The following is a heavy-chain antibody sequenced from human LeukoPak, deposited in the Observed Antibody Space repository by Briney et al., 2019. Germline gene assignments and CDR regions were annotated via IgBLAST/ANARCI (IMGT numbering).Heavy chain of an antibody. CDR3: ARGEKYHDFWSGYYTGCWFDP. CDR2: MNPNSGNT. Sequence: ASVKVSCKASGYTFTSYDINWVRQATGQGLEWMGWMNPNSGNTGYAQKFQGRVTMTRNTSISTAYMELSSLRSEDTAVYYCARGEKYHDFWSGYYTGCWFDPWGQGTLVTVSS. J-gene: IGHJ5*02. CDR1: GYTFTSYD. D-gene: IGHD3-3*01. V-gene: IGHV1-8*01.